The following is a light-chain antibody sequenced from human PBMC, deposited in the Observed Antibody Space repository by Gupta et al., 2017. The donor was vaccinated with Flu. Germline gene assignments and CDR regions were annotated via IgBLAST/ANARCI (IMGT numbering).Light chain of an antibody. V-gene: IGLV3-10*03. CDR1: ALPKRF. CDR2: EDS. CDR3: YSTDSSGRGV. Sequence: SGDALPKRFAYWYQHKSGQAPLLVIYEDSKRPSEIPERFSASSSGTMATLTVSGAQVDDEDDYYCYSTDSSGRGVFGGGTKLTV. J-gene: IGLJ3*02.